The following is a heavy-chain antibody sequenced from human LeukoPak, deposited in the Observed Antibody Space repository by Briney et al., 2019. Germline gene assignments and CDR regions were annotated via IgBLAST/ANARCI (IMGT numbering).Heavy chain of an antibody. Sequence: PGGFLRLSCAAPGFTFSSYWMSWVRQAPGKGLEWVANIKQDGSEKYYVDSVKGRFTISRDNAKNSLYLQMNSLRAEDTAVYYCARDLMVRGVDLDYWGQGTLVTVSS. D-gene: IGHD3-10*01. J-gene: IGHJ4*02. V-gene: IGHV3-7*03. CDR2: IKQDGSEK. CDR3: ARDLMVRGVDLDY. CDR1: GFTFSSYW.